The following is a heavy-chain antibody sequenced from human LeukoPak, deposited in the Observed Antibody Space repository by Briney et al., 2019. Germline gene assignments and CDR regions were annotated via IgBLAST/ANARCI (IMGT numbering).Heavy chain of an antibody. CDR1: GFTFSSYA. D-gene: IGHD6-13*01. Sequence: GGSLRLSCAASGFTFSSYAMSWVRQAPGKGLEWVSTITDGAISTYYADSVKGRFTISRDNSKNTLYLQMNSLRAEDTAVYYCAKDGGYSSSWYGDYWGQGTLVTVSS. J-gene: IGHJ4*02. CDR2: ITDGAIST. CDR3: AKDGGYSSSWYGDY. V-gene: IGHV3-23*01.